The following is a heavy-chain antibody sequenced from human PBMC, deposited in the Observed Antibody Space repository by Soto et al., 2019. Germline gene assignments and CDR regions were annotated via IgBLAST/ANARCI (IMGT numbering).Heavy chain of an antibody. CDR1: GGSFSGYY. J-gene: IGHJ4*02. D-gene: IGHD4-17*01. CDR3: ARFNFYGDYVYYFDY. Sequence: PSETLSLTCAVYGGSFSGYYWSWIRQPPGKGLEWIGEINHSGSTNYNPSLKSRVTISVDTSKNQFSLKLSSVTAADTAVYYCARFNFYGDYVYYFDYWGQGPLVTVSS. CDR2: INHSGST. V-gene: IGHV4-34*01.